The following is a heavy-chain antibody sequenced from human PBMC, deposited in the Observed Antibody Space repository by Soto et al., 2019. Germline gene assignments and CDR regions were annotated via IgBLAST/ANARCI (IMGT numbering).Heavy chain of an antibody. J-gene: IGHJ5*02. CDR2: IHYSGST. CDR3: ARGRGSGSYDNWFDP. V-gene: IGHV4-59*01. CDR1: GGSISSYY. Sequence: QVQLQESGPGLVKPSETLSLTCTVSGGSISSYYWSWIRQPPGKGLEWIGYIHYSGSTNYNPSLKSRVTISVDTSKNHFSPKLSSVTAADPAVYYCARGRGSGSYDNWFDPWGQGTLVTVSS. D-gene: IGHD3-10*01.